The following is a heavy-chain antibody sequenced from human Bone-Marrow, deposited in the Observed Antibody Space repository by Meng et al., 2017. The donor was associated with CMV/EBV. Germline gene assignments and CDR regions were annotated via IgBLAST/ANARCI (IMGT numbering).Heavy chain of an antibody. CDR2: ISSSSSYI. V-gene: IGHV3-21*01. CDR3: ARETTRKGPPSY. CDR1: GFTFSSYS. Sequence: GGSLSLSCAASGFTFSSYSMNWVRQAPGKGLEWVSSISSSSSYIYYADSVKGRFTISRDNAKNSLYLQMNSLRAEDTAVYYCARETTRKGPPSYWGQGTLVTVSS. D-gene: IGHD1/OR15-1a*01. J-gene: IGHJ4*02.